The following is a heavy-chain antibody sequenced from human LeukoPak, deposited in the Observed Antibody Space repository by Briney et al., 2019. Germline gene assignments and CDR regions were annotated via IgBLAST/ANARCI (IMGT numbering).Heavy chain of an antibody. CDR3: ARLDMTKGGGPKYYFDY. Sequence: GGSLRLSCAASGFTFSSYAMSWVRQAPGKGLEWVSSISSSSSYIYYADSVKGRFTISRDNAKNSLFLQMNSLRAEDTAVYYCARLDMTKGGGPKYYFDYWGQGTLVTVSS. CDR1: GFTFSSYA. V-gene: IGHV3-21*01. CDR2: ISSSSSYI. D-gene: IGHD2-2*03. J-gene: IGHJ4*02.